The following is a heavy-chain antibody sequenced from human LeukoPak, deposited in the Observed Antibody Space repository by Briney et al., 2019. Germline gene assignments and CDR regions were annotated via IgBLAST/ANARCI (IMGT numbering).Heavy chain of an antibody. D-gene: IGHD6-19*01. V-gene: IGHV1-69-2*01. Sequence: GASVKVSCKVSGFTFTDYYMHWVQQAPGKGLEWMGLVDPEDGETIYAEKFQGRVTITADTSTDTAYMELSSLRSEDTAVYYCATGSPYSSGRDYWGQGTLVTVSS. J-gene: IGHJ4*02. CDR1: GFTFTDYY. CDR2: VDPEDGET. CDR3: ATGSPYSSGRDY.